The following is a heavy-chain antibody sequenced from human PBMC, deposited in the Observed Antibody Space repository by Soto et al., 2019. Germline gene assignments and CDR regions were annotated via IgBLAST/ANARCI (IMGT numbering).Heavy chain of an antibody. J-gene: IGHJ5*02. D-gene: IGHD2-2*01. CDR2: VYHSGNT. CDR1: GDSISSDKW. CDR3: ARVRGNQLLGWFDP. V-gene: IGHV4-4*02. Sequence: SETLSLTCAVSGDSISSDKWWSWVRHPAGKGLEWIGEVYHSGNTNYNPSLKSRVIISVDKSKNQFSLKLSSVTDADTAMYYCARVRGNQLLGWFDPWGQGTLVTVS.